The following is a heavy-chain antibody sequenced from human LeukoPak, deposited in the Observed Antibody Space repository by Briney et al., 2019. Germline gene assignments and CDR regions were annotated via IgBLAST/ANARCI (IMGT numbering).Heavy chain of an antibody. CDR2: ISGNGVDT. J-gene: IGHJ4*02. D-gene: IGHD6-13*01. CDR1: GSTFSSKS. V-gene: IGHV3-23*01. Sequence: GGTLRLSCAASGSTFSSKSMTWVRQAPGKGLEWVSAISGNGVDTFYADSVKGRFTISRDNSRNTLYLQMNSLGAEDTAVYYCAKDSRSLAAAGEVDYWGQGTLVTVSS. CDR3: AKDSRSLAAAGEVDY.